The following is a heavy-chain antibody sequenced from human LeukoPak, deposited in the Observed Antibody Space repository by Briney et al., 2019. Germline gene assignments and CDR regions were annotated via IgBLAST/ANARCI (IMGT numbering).Heavy chain of an antibody. V-gene: IGHV4-59*01. CDR2: IYYSGST. D-gene: IGHD3-22*01. CDR3: ARVVGHYDSSGYYYAGHYYYYKDD. CDR1: GGSISSYN. Sequence: PSETLSLTCTASGGSISSYNWSWLRQPPGKGLEWIGYIYYSGSTNYNPSLKSRVTISVDTSKNQFSLKLSSVTAADTAVYYCARVVGHYDSSGYYYAGHYYYYKDDWGKGTTVTVSS. J-gene: IGHJ6*03.